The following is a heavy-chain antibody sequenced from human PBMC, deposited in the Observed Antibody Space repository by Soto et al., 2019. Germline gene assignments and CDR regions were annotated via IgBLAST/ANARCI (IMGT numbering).Heavy chain of an antibody. J-gene: IGHJ4*02. Sequence: QVQLQESGPGLVKPSQPLSLTCTVSGGSISSSGYYWNWIRQHPGKGLEWIGYIYSSGSTYYNPSLKSRVTISVDKSKNQFSLKLSSVTAADTAMYYCARDGGYGSGSYRFDYWGQGTLVTVSP. V-gene: IGHV4-31*03. CDR1: GGSISSSGYY. CDR2: IYSSGST. D-gene: IGHD3-10*01. CDR3: ARDGGYGSGSYRFDY.